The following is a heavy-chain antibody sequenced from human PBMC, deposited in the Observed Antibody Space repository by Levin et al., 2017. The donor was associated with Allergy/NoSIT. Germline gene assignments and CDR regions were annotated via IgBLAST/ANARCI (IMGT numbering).Heavy chain of an antibody. CDR1: GGSISSSSYY. Sequence: PSETLSLTCTVSGGSISSSSYYWGWIRQPPGTGLEWIGTIYYSGSTYYNPSLKIRVTISVDTSKNQFSLKLSSVTAADTAVYYCARVLPYSSSWYDAFDIWGQGTMVTVSS. CDR2: IYYSGST. D-gene: IGHD6-13*01. J-gene: IGHJ3*02. V-gene: IGHV4-39*07. CDR3: ARVLPYSSSWYDAFDI.